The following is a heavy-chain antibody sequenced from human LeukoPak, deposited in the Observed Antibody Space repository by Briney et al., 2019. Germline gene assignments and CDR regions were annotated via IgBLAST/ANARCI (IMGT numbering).Heavy chain of an antibody. CDR1: GDSISSVGNY. J-gene: IGHJ4*02. CDR3: ARFYGSGSNFDY. D-gene: IGHD3-10*01. V-gene: IGHV4-31*03. Sequence: SDILSLTCTVSGDSISSVGNYWSWVRQHPGKGLECIGYIYYSGSTYYNPSLKSRVTISVDTSKNQFSLKLSSVTAADTAVYYCARFYGSGSNFDYWGQGTLVTVSS. CDR2: IYYSGST.